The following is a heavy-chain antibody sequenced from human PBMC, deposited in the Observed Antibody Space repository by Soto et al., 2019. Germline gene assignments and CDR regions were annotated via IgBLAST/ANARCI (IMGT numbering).Heavy chain of an antibody. J-gene: IGHJ6*02. CDR1: GFTFSSYE. CDR2: ISSSGSTI. V-gene: IGHV3-48*03. D-gene: IGHD2-8*01. CDR3: ARLIEVADYYYGMDV. Sequence: GGSLRLSCAASGFTFSSYEMNWVRQAPGKGLEWASYISSSGSTIYYADSVKGRFTISRDNAKNSLYLQMNSLRAEDTAVYYCARLIEVADYYYGMDVCGPGTTVTFYS.